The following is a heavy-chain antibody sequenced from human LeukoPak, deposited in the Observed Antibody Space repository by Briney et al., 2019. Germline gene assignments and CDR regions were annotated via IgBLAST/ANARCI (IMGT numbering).Heavy chain of an antibody. Sequence: PGGSLRLSCTTSGFIFSTYWMSWVRQAPGKGLEWVANIKQDGSEKYYVDSVKGRFTISRDNSKNTLYLQMNSLRAEDTAVYYCAKDLMKGSMIPGNIWGQGTMVTVSS. CDR3: AKDLMKGSMIPGNI. V-gene: IGHV3-7*03. CDR2: IKQDGSEK. J-gene: IGHJ3*02. D-gene: IGHD3-22*01. CDR1: GFIFSTYW.